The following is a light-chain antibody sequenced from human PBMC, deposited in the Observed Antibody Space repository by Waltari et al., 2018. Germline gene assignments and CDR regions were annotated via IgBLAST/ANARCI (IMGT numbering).Light chain of an antibody. V-gene: IGKV1-33*01. Sequence: DIKMTQSPSSLSASVGARVPITCQASQDISNYLNWYQQKPGKAPKLLIYDASNLETGVPSRFSGSGSGTDFTFTISSLQPEDIATYYCQQYDNLPPALTFGGGTKVEIK. CDR2: DAS. CDR1: QDISNY. CDR3: QQYDNLPPALT. J-gene: IGKJ4*01.